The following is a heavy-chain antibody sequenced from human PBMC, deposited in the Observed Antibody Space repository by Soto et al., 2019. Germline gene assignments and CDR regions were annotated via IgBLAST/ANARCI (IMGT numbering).Heavy chain of an antibody. V-gene: IGHV3-49*04. CDR1: GFTFGDYA. J-gene: IGHJ5*02. CDR3: TRAGSPTTPILLWFGELLYNWFDP. CDR2: IRSKAYGGTT. D-gene: IGHD3-10*01. Sequence: GESLKISCTASGFTFGDYAMSWVRQAPGKGLEWVGFIRSKAYGGTTEYAASVKGRFTISRDDSKSIAYLQMNSLKTEDTAVYYCTRAGSPTTPILLWFGELLYNWFDPWGQGTLVTVSS.